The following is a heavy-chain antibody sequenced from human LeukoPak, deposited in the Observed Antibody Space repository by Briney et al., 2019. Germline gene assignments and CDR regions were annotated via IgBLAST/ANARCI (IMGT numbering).Heavy chain of an antibody. J-gene: IGHJ5*02. D-gene: IGHD2-15*01. Sequence: SETLSLTCAVSGGAFSSNYWTWIRQPPGKGLEWIGYIHTSGSTNYIPSVKNRVTMSVDTSKNQFSLNLSSVTAADTAMYYCARLVYSLDGSGYNWFDPWGQGTLVTVSS. CDR1: GGAFSSNY. CDR3: ARLVYSLDGSGYNWFDP. CDR2: IHTSGST. V-gene: IGHV4-4*09.